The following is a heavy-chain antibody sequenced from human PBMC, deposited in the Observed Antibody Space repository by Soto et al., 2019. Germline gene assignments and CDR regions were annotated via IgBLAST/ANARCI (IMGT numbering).Heavy chain of an antibody. V-gene: IGHV3-7*01. CDR2: INQDGSDK. Sequence: PGGSLRLSCAASGFTFSSYWMSWVRQAPGKGLEWVANINQDGSDKYYVDSVKGRFTISRDNAKSSLYLQMNRLRVDDTAVYYCAREPRRSGSYSGRLDPWGQGTLVTVSS. CDR1: GFTFSSYW. D-gene: IGHD3-10*01. CDR3: AREPRRSGSYSGRLDP. J-gene: IGHJ5*02.